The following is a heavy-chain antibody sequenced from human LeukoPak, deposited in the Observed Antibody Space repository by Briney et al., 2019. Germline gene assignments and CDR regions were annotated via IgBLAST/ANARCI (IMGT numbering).Heavy chain of an antibody. CDR3: ARDLYDFWSGRKYYFDY. D-gene: IGHD3-3*01. CDR2: INPDGSST. CDR1: GFTFSSHW. V-gene: IGHV3-74*01. J-gene: IGHJ4*02. Sequence: GGSLRLSCAASGFTFSSHWMHWVRQAPGKGLVWVSQINPDGSSTTYADSVKGRLTISRDNAKNTLYPQMNSLRDEDTAVYYCARDLYDFWSGRKYYFDYWGQGTLVAVSS.